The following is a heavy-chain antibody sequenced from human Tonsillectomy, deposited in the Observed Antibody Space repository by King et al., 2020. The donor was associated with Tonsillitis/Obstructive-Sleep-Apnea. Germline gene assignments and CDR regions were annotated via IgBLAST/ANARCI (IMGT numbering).Heavy chain of an antibody. D-gene: IGHD2-8*02. CDR2: IYSGGST. CDR3: ARGDPGYCTGGVCYLDAFDI. J-gene: IGHJ3*02. Sequence: VQLVESGGGLIQPGGSLRLSCAASWFTVSSNYMSWVRQAPGKGLEVVSGIYSGGSTYYADSVRGRFTISIDNSKITLYLKMNSLRAEATAVYYCARGDPGYCTGGVCYLDAFDIWGQGTMVTVSS. V-gene: IGHV3-53*01. CDR1: WFTVSSNY.